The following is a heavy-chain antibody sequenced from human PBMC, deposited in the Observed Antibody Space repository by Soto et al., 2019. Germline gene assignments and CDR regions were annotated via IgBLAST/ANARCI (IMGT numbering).Heavy chain of an antibody. CDR2: IYSGGST. D-gene: IGHD1-7*01. J-gene: IGHJ6*02. V-gene: IGHV3-66*01. CDR3: GRDRRTTDGMDA. CDR1: GFTVSSNY. Sequence: PGGSLRLSCAASGFTVSSNYMSWVRQAPGKGLEWVSFIYSGGSTYYADSVKGRFTISRDNSKNTLYLQMNSLRAEDTAVYYCGRDRRTTDGMDAWGQETTVTVSS.